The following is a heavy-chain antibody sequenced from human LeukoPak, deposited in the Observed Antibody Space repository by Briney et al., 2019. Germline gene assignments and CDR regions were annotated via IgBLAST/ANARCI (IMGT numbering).Heavy chain of an antibody. Sequence: GSLGLSCAATGITVSSNYMSRGRQALGKGLGWVSVIYSGGSTYYADSVKGRFTISRDNSKNTLYLQMNSLRAEDTAVYYCAKGDERSPSGDFDYWGQGTLVTVSS. CDR3: AKGDERSPSGDFDY. CDR1: GITVSSNY. D-gene: IGHD1-26*01. CDR2: IYSGGST. V-gene: IGHV3-53*01. J-gene: IGHJ4*02.